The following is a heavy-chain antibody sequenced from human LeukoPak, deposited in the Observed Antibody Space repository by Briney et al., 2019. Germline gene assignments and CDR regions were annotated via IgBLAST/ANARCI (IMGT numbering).Heavy chain of an antibody. J-gene: IGHJ4*02. CDR1: GYSFTSYW. D-gene: IGHD3-22*01. CDR3: ARLTYYYDSSGQSGPFDY. V-gene: IGHV5-51*01. CDR2: IYPGDSDT. Sequence: GESLKISCKGSGYSFTSYWIGWVRQMPGKGLEWMGIIYPGDSDTRYSPSFQGQVTISADKSISTAYLQWSSLKASDTAMYYCARLTYYYDSSGQSGPFDYWGQGTLVTVSS.